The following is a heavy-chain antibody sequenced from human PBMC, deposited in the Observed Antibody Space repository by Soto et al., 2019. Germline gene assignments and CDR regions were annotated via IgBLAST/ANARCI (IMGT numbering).Heavy chain of an antibody. CDR1: GFTFSSYG. V-gene: IGHV3-30*03. J-gene: IGHJ3*02. D-gene: IGHD2-2*01. CDR2: ISYDGSNK. Sequence: GGSLRLSCAASGFTFSSYGMHWVRQAPGKGLEWVAVISYDGSNKYYADSVKGRFTISRDNSKNTLYLQMNSLRAEDTAVYYCARGYCSSTSCYRVVVAAAGRYAFDIWGQGTMVTVSS. CDR3: ARGYCSSTSCYRVVVAAAGRYAFDI.